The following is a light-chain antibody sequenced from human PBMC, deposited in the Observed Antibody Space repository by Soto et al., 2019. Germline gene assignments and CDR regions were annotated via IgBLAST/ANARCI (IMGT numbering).Light chain of an antibody. J-gene: IGLJ2*01. V-gene: IGLV2-8*01. CDR1: SRDIGGYDF. Sequence: QSALTQPPSASGSPGQSVTISCTGTSRDIGGYDFVSWYQQHPGKATKLMIYDVIKRPSGVPDRFSGSKSGKTASLTVSGLQADDEADYYCSSYGGSNNLLFGGGTKLTVL. CDR2: DVI. CDR3: SSYGGSNNLL.